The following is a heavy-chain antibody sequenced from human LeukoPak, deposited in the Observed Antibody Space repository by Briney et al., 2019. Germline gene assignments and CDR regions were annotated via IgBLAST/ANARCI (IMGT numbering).Heavy chain of an antibody. V-gene: IGHV3-23*01. Sequence: PGGSLRLSCAASGFTFSSYAMSWVRQAPGKGLEWVSAISGSGGSTYYADSVKGRFTISRDNSKNTLYLQMNSLRAEDTAVYYSAKEPAFQAVAGTRYFQHWGQGTLVTVSS. D-gene: IGHD6-19*01. J-gene: IGHJ1*01. CDR2: ISGSGGST. CDR3: AKEPAFQAVAGTRYFQH. CDR1: GFTFSSYA.